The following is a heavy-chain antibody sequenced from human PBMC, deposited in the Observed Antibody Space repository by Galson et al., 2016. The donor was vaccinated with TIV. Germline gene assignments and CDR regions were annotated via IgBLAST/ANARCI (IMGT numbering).Heavy chain of an antibody. CDR1: EYFFGAYW. Sequence: QSGAEVKKPGESLRISCKASEYFFGAYWIGWVRQMSGKGLEWMGIVYPGDSQTRYSPSFEGQVTLSVDKSISTAYLQWSSLRASDTAMYYCARLQGIGPGSYYGFWGQGTLVTVSS. V-gene: IGHV5-51*01. D-gene: IGHD3-10*01. CDR2: VYPGDSQT. CDR3: ARLQGIGPGSYYGF. J-gene: IGHJ4*02.